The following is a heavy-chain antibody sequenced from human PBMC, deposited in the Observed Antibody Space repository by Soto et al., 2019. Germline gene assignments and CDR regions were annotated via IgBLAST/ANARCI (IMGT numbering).Heavy chain of an antibody. V-gene: IGHV4-59*01. CDR1: GSSISSYY. D-gene: IGHD2-21*02. Sequence: SDTLSLTCKASGSSISSYYWSWIRQPPGKGLEWIGYMYNTGSTIYNPSLKSRVTISVDTSKNQFSLKLNSVTAADTAVYYCARDLWGYCGADCYPLDVWGQGTTVTVS. J-gene: IGHJ6*02. CDR3: ARDLWGYCGADCYPLDV. CDR2: MYNTGST.